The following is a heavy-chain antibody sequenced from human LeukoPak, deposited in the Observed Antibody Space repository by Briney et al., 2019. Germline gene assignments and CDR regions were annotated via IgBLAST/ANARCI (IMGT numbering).Heavy chain of an antibody. V-gene: IGHV4-34*01. CDR1: GGSFSGYY. J-gene: IGHJ4*02. CDR3: ARYRYYDSSGYYWDYFDY. CDR2: INHSGST. D-gene: IGHD3-22*01. Sequence: SETLSLTCAVYGGSFSGYYWSWIRQPPGKGLEWIGEINHSGSTNYNLSLKSRVTISVDTSKNQFSLKLSSVTAADTAVYYCARYRYYDSSGYYWDYFDYWGQGTLVTVSS.